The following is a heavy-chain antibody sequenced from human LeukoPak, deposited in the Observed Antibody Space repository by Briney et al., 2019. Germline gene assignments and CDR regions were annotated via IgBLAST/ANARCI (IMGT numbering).Heavy chain of an antibody. J-gene: IGHJ4*02. CDR3: ARDPSIAVAGSRDY. CDR1: GYTFTGYY. D-gene: IGHD6-19*01. CDR2: INPNSGGT. V-gene: IGHV1-2*02. Sequence: ASVKVSCKASGYTFTGYYMHWVRQAPGQGLEWMGWINPNSGGTNYAQKFQGRITMTRDTSISTAYMELSRLRSDDTAVYYCARDPSIAVAGSRDYWGQGTLVTVSS.